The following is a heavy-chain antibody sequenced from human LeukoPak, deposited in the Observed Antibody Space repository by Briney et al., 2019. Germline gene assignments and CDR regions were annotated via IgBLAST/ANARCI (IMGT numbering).Heavy chain of an antibody. J-gene: IGHJ6*03. Sequence: ASVKVSCKASGYTFTGYYMHWVRQAPGQGLEWMGWINPNSGGTNYAQKFQGRVTMTRDTSISTAYMELSRLRSDDTAVYYCARLCPTMVRGVIGYYYYYYYMDVWGKGTTVTISS. CDR3: ARLCPTMVRGVIGYYYYYYYMDV. CDR2: INPNSGGT. CDR1: GYTFTGYY. D-gene: IGHD3-10*01. V-gene: IGHV1-2*02.